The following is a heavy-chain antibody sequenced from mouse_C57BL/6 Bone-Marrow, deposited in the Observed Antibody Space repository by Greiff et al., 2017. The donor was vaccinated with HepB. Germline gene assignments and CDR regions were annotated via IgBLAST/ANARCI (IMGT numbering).Heavy chain of an antibody. V-gene: IGHV14-3*01. D-gene: IGHD2-4*01. J-gene: IGHJ3*01. Sequence: EVKLVESVAELVRPGASVKLSCTASGFTFKNTYMPWVKQRPEQGLEWIGRIDPANGNTNYAPKFQGKATITADTTANTAYLQLSSLTSEDTAIYYCGAYECDGGWAYGGWGTRVTVSA. CDR1: GFTFKNTY. CDR3: GAYECDGGWAY. CDR2: IDPANGNT.